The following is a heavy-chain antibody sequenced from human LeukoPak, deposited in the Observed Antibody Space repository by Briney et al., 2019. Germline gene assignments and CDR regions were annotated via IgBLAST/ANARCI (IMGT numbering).Heavy chain of an antibody. Sequence: ASVKVSCKASGYSFTDYYMHWVRQAPGQGLEWMGWINPNSGGTNYAQKFQGRVTMTRDTSISTAYMELNRLRSDDTAVYYCARDRNYDSSGYYYYYYMDVWGKGTTVTISS. CDR3: ARDRNYDSSGYYYYYYMDV. V-gene: IGHV1-2*02. CDR2: INPNSGGT. CDR1: GYSFTDYY. D-gene: IGHD3-22*01. J-gene: IGHJ6*03.